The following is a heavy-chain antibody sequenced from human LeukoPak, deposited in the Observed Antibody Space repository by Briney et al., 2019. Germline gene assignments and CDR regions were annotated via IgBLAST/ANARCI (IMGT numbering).Heavy chain of an antibody. Sequence: GRSLRHSCAASGFTFSSYGMHWVRQAPGKGLEWVAVIWYDGSNKYYADSVKGRFTISRDNSKNTLYLQMNSLRAEDTAVYYCARDRQGIVVVPAAIFGWFDPWGQGTLVTVSS. CDR2: IWYDGSNK. J-gene: IGHJ5*02. CDR3: ARDRQGIVVVPAAIFGWFDP. CDR1: GFTFSSYG. D-gene: IGHD2-2*01. V-gene: IGHV3-33*01.